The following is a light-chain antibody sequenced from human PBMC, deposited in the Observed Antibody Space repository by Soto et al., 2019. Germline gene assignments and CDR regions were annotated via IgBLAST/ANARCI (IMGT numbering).Light chain of an antibody. CDR3: KPYNIWPE. Sequence: EIVMTQSPVTLSVSPGERATLSCRASQNIRTNLAWYQQKPGQAPRLLIYGASTRATGIPARFSGSVSGTEFILTINSLQSEDFAVYYCKPYNIWPEFGQGTKLEIK. CDR1: QNIRTN. J-gene: IGKJ2*01. V-gene: IGKV3-15*01. CDR2: GAS.